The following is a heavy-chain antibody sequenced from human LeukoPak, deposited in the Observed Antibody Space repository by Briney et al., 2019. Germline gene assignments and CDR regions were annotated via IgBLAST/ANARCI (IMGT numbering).Heavy chain of an antibody. Sequence: SETLSLTCTVSGGSISSFYWSWIRQPPGKGLEWIGYIYYTGSTNYNPSLESRVTISVDTSKNQFSLRLSSATAADTAVYYCARGYSSSWYWLDPWGQGTLVTVSS. CDR1: GGSISSFY. D-gene: IGHD6-13*01. CDR3: ARGYSSSWYWLDP. J-gene: IGHJ5*02. V-gene: IGHV4-59*01. CDR2: IYYTGST.